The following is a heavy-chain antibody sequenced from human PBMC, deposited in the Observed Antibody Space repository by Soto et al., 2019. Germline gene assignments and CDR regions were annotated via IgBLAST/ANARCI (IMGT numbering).Heavy chain of an antibody. CDR1: GDSFRNFG. CDR3: AREGSGYNF. CDR2: IVPVFGRP. J-gene: IGHJ4*02. V-gene: IGHV1-69*13. D-gene: IGHD5-12*01. Sequence: SVEVSCQASGDSFRNFGIGLVRQAPGQGLEWMGGIVPVFGRPNYAQRFRGRLTITADESTSTGYMELISLRSDDTAVYYCAREGSGYNFWGQGTQVTVSS.